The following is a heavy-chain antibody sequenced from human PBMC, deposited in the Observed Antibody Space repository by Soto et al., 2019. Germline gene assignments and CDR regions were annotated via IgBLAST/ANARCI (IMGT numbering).Heavy chain of an antibody. CDR3: ATGGIAVAGPRYNDY. J-gene: IGHJ4*02. CDR1: GYTLTELS. CDR2: FDPEDGET. V-gene: IGHV1-24*01. D-gene: IGHD6-19*01. Sequence: ASVKVSCKVSGYTLTELSMHWVRQAPGKGLEWMGGFDPEDGETIYAQKFQGRVTMTEDTSTDTAYMELSSLRSEDTAVYYCATGGIAVAGPRYNDYWGQGTLVTVSS.